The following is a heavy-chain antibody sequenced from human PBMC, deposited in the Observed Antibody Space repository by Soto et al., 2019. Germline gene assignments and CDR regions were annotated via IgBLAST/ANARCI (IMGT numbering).Heavy chain of an antibody. D-gene: IGHD6-6*01. J-gene: IGHJ5*02. CDR2: IYSSGST. CDR3: AREDAARIERWFDA. CDR1: GGSIISASYS. V-gene: IGHV4-31*11. Sequence: LALTCAVSGGSIISASYSWNWIRQSPGRGLEWIGHIYSSGSTYYNPSLKSRVSISVDTSNNQFSLKLTSVTAADTAVYFCAREDAARIERWFDAWGQGILVTVSS.